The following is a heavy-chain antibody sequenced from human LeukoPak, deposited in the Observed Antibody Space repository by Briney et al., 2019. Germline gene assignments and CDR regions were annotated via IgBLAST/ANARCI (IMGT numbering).Heavy chain of an antibody. CDR2: ISAYNGNT. D-gene: IGHD6-19*01. Sequence: ASVRVSCKPSGYTFTSYGISWVRQAPGQGLEWMGWISAYNGNTNYAQKLQGRVTMTTDTSTSTAYMELRSLRSDDTAVYYCARATRTTTIAVAGRSDYWGQGTLVTVSS. J-gene: IGHJ4*02. V-gene: IGHV1-18*01. CDR1: GYTFTSYG. CDR3: ARATRTTTIAVAGRSDY.